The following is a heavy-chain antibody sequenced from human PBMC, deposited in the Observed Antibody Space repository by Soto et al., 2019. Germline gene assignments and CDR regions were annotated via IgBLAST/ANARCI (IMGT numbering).Heavy chain of an antibody. V-gene: IGHV1-69*13. D-gene: IGHD5-18*01. CDR3: ARDPGYSYGYN. CDR1: GGTFSSYA. Sequence: SVKVSCKASGGTFSSYAFSWVRQAPGQGLEWMGGIIPIFGRANYAQKFQGRVTITADESTRTGYMELSSLISEDTAVYYCARDPGYSYGYNWGQGTLVTVSS. CDR2: IIPIFGRA. J-gene: IGHJ4*02.